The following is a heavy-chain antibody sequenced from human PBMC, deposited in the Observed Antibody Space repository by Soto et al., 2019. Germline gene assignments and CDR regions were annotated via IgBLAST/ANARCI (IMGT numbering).Heavy chain of an antibody. V-gene: IGHV1-18*01. D-gene: IGHD3-16*01. CDR1: GYTFTNYG. J-gene: IGHJ4*02. CDR3: VREAENASGPLPYF. Sequence: QVQLVQSGAEVKEPGASVKVSCKASGYTFTNYGLTWVRQAPGQGLEWMGWISAYNGNTNYAQKLQGRGTMTRDTSTSKVYMELKSLTSDDPSVYYWVREAENASGPLPYFWGQGTLVTVSS. CDR2: ISAYNGNT.